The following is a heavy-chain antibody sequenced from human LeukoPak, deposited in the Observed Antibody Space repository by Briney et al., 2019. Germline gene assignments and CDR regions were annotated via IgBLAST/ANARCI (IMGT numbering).Heavy chain of an antibody. CDR3: ARVYTAKKTVALDI. Sequence: ASSVTVSFTSSGYTFTIYYMHWVRQAPGPGLEWMGIINPSGGSTSYAQKFQGRVTMTRDTSTSTAYMKMSSLRCEDTAVYYCARVYTAKKTVALDIWGQGTMVTVSS. J-gene: IGHJ3*02. CDR1: GYTFTIYY. D-gene: IGHD5-18*01. V-gene: IGHV1-46*01. CDR2: INPSGGST.